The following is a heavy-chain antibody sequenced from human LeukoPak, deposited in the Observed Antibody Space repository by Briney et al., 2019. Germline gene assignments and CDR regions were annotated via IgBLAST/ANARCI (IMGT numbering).Heavy chain of an antibody. D-gene: IGHD1-1*01. V-gene: IGHV1-2*02. CDR1: GYTFTGFY. Sequence: ASVKVSCKPSGYTFTGFYIHWLRQAPGQGLERMGWINPNTNTTRYAQKFQGRVTMTSDTSISTVYMGLSSLRSNDTAVYYCTRVSQQLESDYWGQGTLVTVSS. J-gene: IGHJ4*02. CDR2: INPNTNTT. CDR3: TRVSQQLESDY.